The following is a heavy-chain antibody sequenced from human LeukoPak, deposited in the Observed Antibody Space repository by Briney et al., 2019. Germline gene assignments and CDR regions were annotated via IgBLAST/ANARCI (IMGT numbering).Heavy chain of an antibody. D-gene: IGHD1-1*01. Sequence: GGSLRLSCAASGFTFSTSTMNWVRQAPGKGLEWVSSITGDSHYIYYADSLKGRFTISRDDAKNSLYLQMNSLRAEDTAVYYCARWKRFSGSRPLEDAFDIWGQGTMVTVSS. CDR3: ARWKRFSGSRPLEDAFDI. CDR2: ITGDSHYI. V-gene: IGHV3-21*04. J-gene: IGHJ3*02. CDR1: GFTFSTST.